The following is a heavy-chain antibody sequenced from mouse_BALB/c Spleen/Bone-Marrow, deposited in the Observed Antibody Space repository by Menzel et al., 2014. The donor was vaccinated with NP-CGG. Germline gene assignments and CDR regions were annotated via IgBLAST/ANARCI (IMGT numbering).Heavy chain of an antibody. J-gene: IGHJ4*01. CDR3: ARDGYGAMDY. D-gene: IGHD2-2*01. CDR1: GYTFTSYT. V-gene: IGHV1-4*02. Sequence: VQLQQSAAELARPGASVKMSCKASGYTFTSYTMHWVEQRPGQGLEWIGYINPSSGYTEYNQKFKDKTTLTADKSSSTAYMQLSSLTSEDSAVYYCARDGYGAMDYWGRGTSVTVSS. CDR2: INPSSGYT.